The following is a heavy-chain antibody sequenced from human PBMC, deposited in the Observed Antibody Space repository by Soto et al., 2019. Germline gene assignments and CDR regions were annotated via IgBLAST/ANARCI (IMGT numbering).Heavy chain of an antibody. CDR2: IHLSGRV. J-gene: IGHJ5*02. D-gene: IGHD1-26*01. CDR1: GGSFSDYY. Sequence: QVQLQQWGSGLLKPSETLSLTCAIYGGSFSDYYWHWIRQSPGKGLEWIGEIHLSGRVNFTPSLKGRTRLSMDTSRNQFFLSLRSVTAADAAVYFCARTPTRGASAWLDPWGRGDLVTVSS. V-gene: IGHV4-34*01. CDR3: ARTPTRGASAWLDP.